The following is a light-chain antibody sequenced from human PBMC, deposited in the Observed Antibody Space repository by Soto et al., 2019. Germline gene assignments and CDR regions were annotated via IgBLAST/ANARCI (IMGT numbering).Light chain of an antibody. CDR1: RSDIGAYEV. CDR2: EVA. CDR3: TSFVPSRIYV. Sequence: QSALTQPASVCGYPGQSITISRRGTRSDIGAYEVVSSYQQHPDRALKLRRYEVARRFSGLSYRFSGSKSGNTASLTITVLQAEGEGDYYCTSFVPSRIYVFGNGTKVTVL. J-gene: IGLJ1*01. V-gene: IGLV2-14*03.